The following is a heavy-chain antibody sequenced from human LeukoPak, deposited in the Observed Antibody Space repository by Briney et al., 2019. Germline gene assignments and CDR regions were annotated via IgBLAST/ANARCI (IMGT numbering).Heavy chain of an antibody. CDR3: AELGITMIGGV. CDR2: INYNSGSI. CDR1: GFTFDDYA. J-gene: IGHJ6*04. V-gene: IGHV3-9*01. D-gene: IGHD3-10*02. Sequence: PGGSLRLSCAASGFTFDDYAMHWVRQAPGKGLEWVSSINYNSGSIDYADSVKGRFTISRDNSKNTLYLQMNSLRAEDTAVYYCAELGITMIGGVWGKGATVTISS.